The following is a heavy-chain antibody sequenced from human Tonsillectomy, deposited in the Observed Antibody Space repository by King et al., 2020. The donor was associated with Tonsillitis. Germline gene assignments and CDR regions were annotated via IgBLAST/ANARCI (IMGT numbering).Heavy chain of an antibody. D-gene: IGHD6-19*01. CDR1: GFTFSSYG. V-gene: IGHV3-30*18. Sequence: VQLVESGGGVVQPGRSLRLSCAASGFTFSSYGMHWVRQAPGKGLEWVAVISYDGSNKYYADSVKGRFTISRDNSKNTLYLQMNSLRAEDTAVYYCAKALGGYSSRGGYWGQGTLVTVSS. CDR3: AKALGGYSSRGGY. J-gene: IGHJ4*02. CDR2: ISYDGSNK.